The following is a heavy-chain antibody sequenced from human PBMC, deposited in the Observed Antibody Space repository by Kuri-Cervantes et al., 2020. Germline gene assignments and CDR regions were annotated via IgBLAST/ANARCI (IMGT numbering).Heavy chain of an antibody. Sequence: ASVKVSCKASGYTFTSYDINWVRQATGQGLEWMGWMNPNSGNTGYAQKFQGRVTMTRNTSISTAYMELSSLRSEDTAVYYCARGNQRSFNFDSWGQGTLVTVSS. J-gene: IGHJ4*02. D-gene: IGHD3-3*01. CDR2: MNPNSGNT. CDR3: ARGNQRSFNFDS. CDR1: GYTFTSYD. V-gene: IGHV1-8*02.